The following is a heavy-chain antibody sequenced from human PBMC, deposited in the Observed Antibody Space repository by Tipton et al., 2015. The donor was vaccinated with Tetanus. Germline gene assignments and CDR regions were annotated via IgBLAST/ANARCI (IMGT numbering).Heavy chain of an antibody. Sequence: SLRLSCAVSGFTFKSYTMNWVRQAPGNGLEWVAAISGSRLTPYYADSVKGRFTISRGNSKNTLSLQLNSLRADDTAIYYCAKEALGVLNLWGKGTTVIVSS. D-gene: IGHD1-14*01. CDR3: AKEALGVLNL. J-gene: IGHJ6*04. V-gene: IGHV3-23*01. CDR1: GFTFKSYT. CDR2: ISGSRLTP.